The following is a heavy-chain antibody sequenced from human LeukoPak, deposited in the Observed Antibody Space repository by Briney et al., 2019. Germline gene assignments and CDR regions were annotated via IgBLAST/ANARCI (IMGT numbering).Heavy chain of an antibody. CDR2: IKQDGIEK. D-gene: IGHD6-13*01. V-gene: IGHV3-7*03. CDR3: ARTIAAASNQYYMDV. J-gene: IGHJ6*03. CDR1: GFTFSSYW. Sequence: GGSLRLSCAASGFTFSSYWMSWVRQAPGKGLEWVANIKQDGIEKYYADSVKGRFTITRDNAKNSLYLQMNSLRAEDTALYYCARTIAAASNQYYMDVWGKGTTVTVSS.